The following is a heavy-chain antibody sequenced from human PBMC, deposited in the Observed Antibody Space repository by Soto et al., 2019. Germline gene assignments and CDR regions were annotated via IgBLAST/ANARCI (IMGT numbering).Heavy chain of an antibody. CDR3: ARHVGSSSPGSAYYYYYGLDV. J-gene: IGHJ6*02. Sequence: SETLSLTCTVDGGSLSSSSYYWGWIRQPPGKGLEWIGSIYYSGSTYYNPSLKSRVTISVDTSKNQFSLKLSSVTAADTAVYYCARHVGSSSPGSAYYYYYGLDVWGQGTTVTVSS. CDR2: IYYSGST. CDR1: GGSLSSSSYY. V-gene: IGHV4-39*01. D-gene: IGHD6-6*01.